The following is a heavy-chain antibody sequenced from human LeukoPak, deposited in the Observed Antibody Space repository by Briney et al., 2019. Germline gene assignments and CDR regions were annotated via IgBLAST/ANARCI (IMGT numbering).Heavy chain of an antibody. J-gene: IGHJ5*02. Sequence: SETLSLTCTVSGGSISSYYWSWIRQPPGKGLEWIGYIYYSGSTNYNPSLKSRVTISVDTSKNQFSLKLSPVTAADTAVYYCARDLSYNWFDPWGQGTLVTVSS. CDR1: GGSISSYY. CDR3: ARDLSYNWFDP. V-gene: IGHV4-59*01. CDR2: IYYSGST. D-gene: IGHD2-2*01.